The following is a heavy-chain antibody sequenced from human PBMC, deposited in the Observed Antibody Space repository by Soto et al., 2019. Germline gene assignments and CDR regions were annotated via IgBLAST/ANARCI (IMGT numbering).Heavy chain of an antibody. D-gene: IGHD3-22*01. CDR2: ISAYNGNT. Sequence: GASVKVSCKASGYTFTSYGISWVRQAPGQGLEWMGWISAYNGNTNYAQKLQGRVTMTTDTSTSTAYMELRSLRSDDTAVYYCARAFGDYYDSSGTYQGLDYWGQGTLVTVSS. J-gene: IGHJ4*02. CDR3: ARAFGDYYDSSGTYQGLDY. CDR1: GYTFTSYG. V-gene: IGHV1-18*01.